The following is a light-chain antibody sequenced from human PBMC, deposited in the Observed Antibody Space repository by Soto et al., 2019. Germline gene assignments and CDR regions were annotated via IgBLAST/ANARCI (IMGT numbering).Light chain of an antibody. CDR3: NSYTSSSNLV. Sequence: QSALTQPASVSGSPGQSITISCTGTSSDVGGYNYVSWYQQHPGKAPKLLIYDVTNRPSVVSNRFSGSKSGNTASLTISGLQGEDEADYYCNSYTSSSNLVFGGGTKLTVL. CDR2: DVT. V-gene: IGLV2-14*01. CDR1: SSDVGGYNY. J-gene: IGLJ3*02.